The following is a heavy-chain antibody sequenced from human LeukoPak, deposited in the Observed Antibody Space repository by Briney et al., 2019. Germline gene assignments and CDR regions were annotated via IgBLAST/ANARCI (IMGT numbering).Heavy chain of an antibody. CDR2: IYTSGST. CDR1: GGSISSGSYY. Sequence: SETLSLTCTVSGGSISSGSYYWSWIRQPAGKGLEWIGRIYTSGSTNYNPSLKSRVTISVDTSKNQFSLKLSSVTAADTAVYYCARGSGYSYGYDYYYYYMDVWGKGTTVTVSS. V-gene: IGHV4-61*02. CDR3: ARGSGYSYGYDYYYYYMDV. D-gene: IGHD5-18*01. J-gene: IGHJ6*03.